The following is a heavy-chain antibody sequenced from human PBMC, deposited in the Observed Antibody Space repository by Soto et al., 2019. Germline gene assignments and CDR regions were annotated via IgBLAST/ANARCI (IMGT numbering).Heavy chain of an antibody. CDR3: ARGSYYSGWV. CDR2: TYYRSKWYS. V-gene: IGHV6-1*01. CDR1: GDSVSSTSTA. Sequence: SQTLSLTCAISGDSVSSTSTAWSWIRQSPSRGLEWLGRTYYRSKWYSDYAVSVKSRITINPDTSKNQFSLQRNSVTPEDTAVYYCARGSYYSGWVWGQGTLVTVSS. J-gene: IGHJ4*02. D-gene: IGHD6-19*01.